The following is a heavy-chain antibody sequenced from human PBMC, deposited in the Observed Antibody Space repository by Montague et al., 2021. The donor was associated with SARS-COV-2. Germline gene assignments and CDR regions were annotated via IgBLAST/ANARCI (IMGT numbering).Heavy chain of an antibody. CDR3: GRDAKATVY. Sequence: SRRLSCAASGFIFSDYYMTWVRQAPGKGLEWVSYISSSGTFIYYADSLKGRLTISRDNAKNSLYLQMNSLTAEDTAVYYCGRDAKATVYWGQGTLVTVSS. V-gene: IGHV3-11*01. D-gene: IGHD1-1*01. CDR1: GFIFSDYY. CDR2: ISSSGTFI. J-gene: IGHJ4*02.